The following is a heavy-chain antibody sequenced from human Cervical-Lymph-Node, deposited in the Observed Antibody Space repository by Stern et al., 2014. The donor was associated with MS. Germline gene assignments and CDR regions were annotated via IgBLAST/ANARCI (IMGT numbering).Heavy chain of an antibody. CDR1: GVTLSSHV. J-gene: IGHJ4*01. D-gene: IGHD2-15*01. CDR3: AREDGGFDF. V-gene: IGHV3-30-3*01. CDR2: IWGDGSNR. Sequence: VQLVQSGGGVVQPGRSLRLSCAASGVTLSSHVLNWVRQAPGKGLGWVACIWGDGSNRFYADAVKCRLTISRDNSKNTLYLQVNSLRTEYTAVYYCAREDGGFDFWGQGTLVIVSS.